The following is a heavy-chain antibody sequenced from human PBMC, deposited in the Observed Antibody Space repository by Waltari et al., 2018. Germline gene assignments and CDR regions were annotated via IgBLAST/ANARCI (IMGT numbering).Heavy chain of an antibody. Sequence: HLVESGGGSVQPGGSRRLSWAASGFTFSNFWMRWVRQAPGKGLEWVASIKQDGSEKQYVDSVKGRFTVSRDNAKNSLYLQMNTLGAEDTAVYYCTTLSVTKTSDYWGQGTLVTVSS. CDR3: TTLSVTKTSDY. CDR2: IKQDGSEK. D-gene: IGHD4-4*01. V-gene: IGHV3-7*01. CDR1: GFTFSNFW. J-gene: IGHJ4*02.